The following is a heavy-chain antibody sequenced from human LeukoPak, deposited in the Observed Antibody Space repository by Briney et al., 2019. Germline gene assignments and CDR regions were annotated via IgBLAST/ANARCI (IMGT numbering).Heavy chain of an antibody. Sequence: LVKASCKASGGTFSSYAISWVRQAPGQGLEWMGGIIPIFGTANYAQKFQGRVTITADESTSTAYMELSSLRSEDTAVYYCARDVGAKSRFDPWGQGTLVTVSS. CDR1: GGTFSSYA. D-gene: IGHD1-26*01. CDR2: IIPIFGTA. V-gene: IGHV1-69*13. J-gene: IGHJ5*02. CDR3: ARDVGAKSRFDP.